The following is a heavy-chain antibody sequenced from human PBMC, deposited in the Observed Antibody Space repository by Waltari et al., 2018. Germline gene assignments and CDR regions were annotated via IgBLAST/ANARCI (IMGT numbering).Heavy chain of an antibody. J-gene: IGHJ4*02. CDR2: FYKSGTT. CDR1: RSPLRNNNYH. CDR3: VRGYPDIVATISDY. Sequence: QLQLQESGPGLVKPSETLSLTCTVSRSPLRNNNYHWGWVRQPPGKGLEWIGSFYKSGTTYYNPSLKSRVTISVDTSNNQFSLKLNSVTAADTAVYYCVRGYPDIVATISDYWGQGTLVIVSS. D-gene: IGHD5-12*01. V-gene: IGHV4-39*07.